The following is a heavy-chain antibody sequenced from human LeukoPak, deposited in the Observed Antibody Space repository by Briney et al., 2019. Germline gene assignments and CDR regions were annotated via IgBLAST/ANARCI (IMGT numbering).Heavy chain of an antibody. CDR3: ATPTYYYGSGSYYNPLDY. V-gene: IGHV3-30*02. Sequence: GGSLRLSCAASGFTFSSYGMHWVRQAPGKGLEWVAFIRYDGSSKYYADSVKGRFTISRDNSKNTLYLQMNSLRAEDTAVYYCATPTYYYGSGSYYNPLDYWGQGTLVTVSS. CDR1: GFTFSSYG. D-gene: IGHD3-10*01. CDR2: IRYDGSSK. J-gene: IGHJ4*02.